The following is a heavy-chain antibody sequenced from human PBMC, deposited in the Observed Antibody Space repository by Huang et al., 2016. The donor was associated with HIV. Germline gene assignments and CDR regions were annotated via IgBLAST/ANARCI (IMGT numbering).Heavy chain of an antibody. CDR2: IRSKAAGGTT. J-gene: IGHJ4*02. Sequence: EVQLVESGGGLVKPGRSLRLSCTASGFTFGDYAMSWFRQAPGKGREWVGFIRSKAAGGTTEYAASVKVRFTISRDDSKSIAYLQMNSLKIEDTAVYYCTRENYDFWSGYYKYYFDYWGQGTLVTVSS. D-gene: IGHD3-3*01. V-gene: IGHV3-49*05. CDR3: TRENYDFWSGYYKYYFDY. CDR1: GFTFGDYA.